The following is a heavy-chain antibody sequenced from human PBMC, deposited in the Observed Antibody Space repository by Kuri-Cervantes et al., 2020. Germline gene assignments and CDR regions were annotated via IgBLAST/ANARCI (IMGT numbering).Heavy chain of an antibody. V-gene: IGHV1-2*02. CDR2: INPNSGGT. D-gene: IGHD3-9*01. CDR3: ARDHYDILTGYETYYYYGMDV. Sequence: ASVKVSCKASGYTFTGYYMHWVRQAPGQGLEWMGWINPNSGGTNYAQKFQGRVTMTRDTSISTAYMELSRLRSDDTAVYYCARDHYDILTGYETYYYYGMDVWGQGTTVTVSS. J-gene: IGHJ6*02. CDR1: GYTFTGYY.